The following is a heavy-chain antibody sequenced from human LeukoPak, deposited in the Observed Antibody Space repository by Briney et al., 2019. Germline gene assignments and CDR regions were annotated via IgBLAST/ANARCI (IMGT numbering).Heavy chain of an antibody. V-gene: IGHV6-1*01. J-gene: IGHJ6*02. CDR1: GDTVSSDSAA. CDR2: TYYRSKWYD. CDR3: TRQLQLLNYGMDV. D-gene: IGHD1-1*01. Sequence: SQTLSLTCAISGDTVSSDSAAWNWIRQSASRGLEWLGRTYYRSKWYDDYAESVKSRITVNPDTSKNQFSLHLNSVTPEDTAVYYCTRQLQLLNYGMDVWGQGTTVTVSS.